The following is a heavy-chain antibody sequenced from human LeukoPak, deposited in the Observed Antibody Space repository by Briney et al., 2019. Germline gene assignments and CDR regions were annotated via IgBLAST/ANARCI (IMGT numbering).Heavy chain of an antibody. Sequence: SVKVSCKASGGTFSSYAISWVRQAPGQGLEWMGRIIPILGIANYAQKFQGRVTITADKSTSTAYMELSSLRSEDTAVYYCARAVWEVTINNWFDPWGQGTLVTVSS. V-gene: IGHV1-69*04. CDR1: GGTFSSYA. CDR2: IIPILGIA. CDR3: ARAVWEVTINNWFDP. J-gene: IGHJ5*02. D-gene: IGHD4-11*01.